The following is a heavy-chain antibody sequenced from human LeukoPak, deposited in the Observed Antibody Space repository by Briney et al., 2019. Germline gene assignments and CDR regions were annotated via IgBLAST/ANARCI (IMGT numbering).Heavy chain of an antibody. J-gene: IGHJ3*01. V-gene: IGHV3-30*18. D-gene: IGHD2-21*02. CDR1: GFTFSSYG. Sequence: GRSLRLSCAASGFTFSSYGMHWVRQAPGKGLEWVAVISYDGSNKYYADSVKGRFTISRDNSKNTLYLQMNSLRAEDTAVYYCAKDGLAYCGGDCFYLLWGQGTMVTVPS. CDR2: ISYDGSNK. CDR3: AKDGLAYCGGDCFYLL.